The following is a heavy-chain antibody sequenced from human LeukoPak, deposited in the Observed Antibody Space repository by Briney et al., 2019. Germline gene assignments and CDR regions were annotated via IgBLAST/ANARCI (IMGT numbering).Heavy chain of an antibody. V-gene: IGHV4-39*07. CDR3: ARRTAAGYYYMDV. CDR2: IYYSGST. D-gene: IGHD6-13*01. J-gene: IGHJ6*03. Sequence: SETLSLTCTVSGDSISSSSYFWGWIRQPPGKGLEWIGTIYYSGSTYYNPSLKSRVTISVDTSKNQFSLKLSSVTAADTAVYYCARRTAAGYYYMDVWGKGTTVTVSS. CDR1: GDSISSSSYF.